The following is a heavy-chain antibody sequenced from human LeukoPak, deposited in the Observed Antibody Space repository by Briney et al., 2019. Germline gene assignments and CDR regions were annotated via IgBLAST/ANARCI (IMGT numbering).Heavy chain of an antibody. J-gene: IGHJ4*02. V-gene: IGHV3-53*01. Sequence: PGGSLILSCAASGFIVSSKYMSWVRQAPGKGLEWVSVIYSGGSTYYAASVEGRFTISRDNSKNTVYLQMNNLKVDDTAVYYCARAGPIDYWGQGTLVTVSS. CDR1: GFIVSSKY. CDR3: ARAGPIDY. CDR2: IYSGGST.